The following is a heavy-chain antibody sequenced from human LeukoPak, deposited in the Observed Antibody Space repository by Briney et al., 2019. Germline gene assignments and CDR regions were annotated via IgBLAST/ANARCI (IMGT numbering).Heavy chain of an antibody. CDR2: INHSGST. J-gene: IGHJ4*02. CDR1: GGSFSGCY. V-gene: IGHV4-34*01. Sequence: SETLSLTCAVYGGSFSGCYWSWIRQPPGKGLEWIGEINHSGSTNYNPSLKSRVTISVDTSKNQFSLKLSSVTAADTAVYYCARGGAVYDYVWGSYRYPDYWGQGTLVTVSS. D-gene: IGHD3-16*02. CDR3: ARGGAVYDYVWGSYRYPDY.